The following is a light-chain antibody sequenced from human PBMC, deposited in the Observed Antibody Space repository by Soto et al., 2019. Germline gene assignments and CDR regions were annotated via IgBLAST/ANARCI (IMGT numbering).Light chain of an antibody. CDR2: DAS. CDR3: QQYSTYPLT. Sequence: DIQMTQSPSTLSASIGDRVTITCRASQSITTFLAWYQQKPGKAPQILIYDASKLEPGVPSRLSGGGSGTEFTLTISSLQPDDFETSYCQQYSTYPLTFGGRSKVDIK. CDR1: QSITTF. J-gene: IGKJ4*01. V-gene: IGKV1-5*01.